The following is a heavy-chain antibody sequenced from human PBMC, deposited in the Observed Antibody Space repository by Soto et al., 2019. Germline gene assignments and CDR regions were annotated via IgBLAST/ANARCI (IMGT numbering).Heavy chain of an antibody. CDR1: GFTFSSYA. CDR2: ISYDGSNK. Sequence: GGSLRLSCAASGFTFSSYAMHWVRQAPGKGLEWVAVISYDGSNKYYADSVKGRFTISRDNSKNTLYLQMNSLRAEDTAVYYCASGVAEFYFDYWGQGTLVTVS. V-gene: IGHV3-30-3*01. D-gene: IGHD6-13*01. CDR3: ASGVAEFYFDY. J-gene: IGHJ4*02.